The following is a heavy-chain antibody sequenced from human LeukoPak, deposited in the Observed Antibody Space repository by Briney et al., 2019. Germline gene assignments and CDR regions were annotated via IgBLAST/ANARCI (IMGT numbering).Heavy chain of an antibody. D-gene: IGHD2-2*01. CDR2: IRYDESNK. V-gene: IGHV3-30*02. J-gene: IGHJ4*02. CDR3: AKDSGWYCSSTSCLGYFDY. CDR1: GFTFSSYG. Sequence: PGGSPRLSCAASGFTFSSYGMHWVRQAPGKGLEWVAFIRYDESNKYYADSVKGRFTISRDNSKNTLYLQMNSLRAEDTAVYYCAKDSGWYCSSTSCLGYFDYWGQGTLVSVSS.